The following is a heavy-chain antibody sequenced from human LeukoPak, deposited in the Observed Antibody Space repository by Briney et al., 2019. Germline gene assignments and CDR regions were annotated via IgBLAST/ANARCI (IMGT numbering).Heavy chain of an antibody. CDR1: GFTFSFYA. Sequence: GGSLGLFCAASGFTFSFYAVRGVRPAPGRGGEWVSAISGSGGSTYYADSVKGRFTISRDNSKNTLYLQMNSLRAEDTAVYYCAKGFYGSGSMVVWGQGTTVTVSS. CDR2: ISGSGGST. V-gene: IGHV3-23*01. J-gene: IGHJ6*02. D-gene: IGHD3-10*01. CDR3: AKGFYGSGSMVV.